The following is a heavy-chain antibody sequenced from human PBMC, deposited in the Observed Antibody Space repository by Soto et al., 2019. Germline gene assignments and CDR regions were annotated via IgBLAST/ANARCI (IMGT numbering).Heavy chain of an antibody. CDR3: AGGKCFGGSCYLDV. CDR2: ISPGIDIR. J-gene: IGHJ4*02. Sequence: QVELVQSGAEVKKPGSSVKVSCKASGGTFSTYTLYRVRQAPGQGLEWMGGISPGIDIRDYAQKFQGRDTITADESTSTVYMQLSTLISEDTALYYCAGGKCFGGSCYLDVWCQGTLVTVSS. V-gene: IGHV1-69*12. CDR1: GGTFSTYT. D-gene: IGHD2-15*01.